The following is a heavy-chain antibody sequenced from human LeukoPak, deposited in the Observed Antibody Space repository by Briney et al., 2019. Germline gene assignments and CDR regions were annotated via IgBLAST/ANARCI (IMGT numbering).Heavy chain of an antibody. J-gene: IGHJ4*02. V-gene: IGHV3-7*01. CDR2: IKQDGSEK. CDR1: GFTFSSYW. Sequence: GGSLRLSCAASGFTFSSYWMSWVRQAPGKGLEWVANIKQDGSEKYYVDSVKGRFTISRDNAKNSLYLQMNSLRAEDTAVYYCARDLLGQWPTVFDYWGQGTLVTVSS. CDR3: ARDLLGQWPTVFDY. D-gene: IGHD6-19*01.